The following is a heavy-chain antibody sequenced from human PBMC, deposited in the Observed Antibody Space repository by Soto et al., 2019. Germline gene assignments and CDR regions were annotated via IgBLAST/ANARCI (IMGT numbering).Heavy chain of an antibody. D-gene: IGHD3-22*01. V-gene: IGHV3-15*01. Sequence: PGGSLRLSCAASGFTFSNAWMSWVRQAPGKGLEWVGRIKSKTDGGPTDYAAPVKGRFTIPRDDSKNTLYLQMNSLKTEDTAVYYCTTVNYYDSSGYPSDYWGQGTLVTVSS. CDR2: IKSKTDGGPT. CDR3: TTVNYYDSSGYPSDY. CDR1: GFTFSNAW. J-gene: IGHJ4*02.